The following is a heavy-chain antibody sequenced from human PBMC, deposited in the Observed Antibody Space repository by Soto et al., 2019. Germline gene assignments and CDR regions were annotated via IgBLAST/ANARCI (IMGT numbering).Heavy chain of an antibody. CDR2: IYYSGST. CDR1: GGSISSGDYY. CDR3: ARDRYYYDSSGYYYFDY. D-gene: IGHD3-22*01. Sequence: QVQLQESGPGLVKPSQTLSLTCTVSGGSISSGDYYWGWIRQPPGKGLEWIGYIYYSGSTYYNPSLKSRVTISVDTSKNQFSLKLSSVTAADTAVYYCARDRYYYDSSGYYYFDYWGQGTLVTVSS. J-gene: IGHJ4*02. V-gene: IGHV4-30-4*01.